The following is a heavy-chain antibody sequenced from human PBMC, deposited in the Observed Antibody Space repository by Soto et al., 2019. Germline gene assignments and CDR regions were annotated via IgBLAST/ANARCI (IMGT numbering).Heavy chain of an antibody. CDR3: ARIVPAATYFDY. CDR2: IYYSGST. Sequence: QVQLQESGPGLVKPSQTLSLTCTVSGGSISSGGYYWSWIRQHPGKGLEWIGYIYYSGSTYYNPSLKSLVTISVDTSKNQFSLKLSSVTAADTAVYYCARIVPAATYFDYWGQGTLVTVSS. V-gene: IGHV4-31*01. J-gene: IGHJ4*02. D-gene: IGHD2-2*01. CDR1: GGSISSGGYY.